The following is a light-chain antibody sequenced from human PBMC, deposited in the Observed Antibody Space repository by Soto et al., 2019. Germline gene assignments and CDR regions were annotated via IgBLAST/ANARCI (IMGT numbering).Light chain of an antibody. V-gene: IGLV2-14*01. CDR1: SSDVGGYNY. CDR3: SSYTISSTLVV. J-gene: IGLJ2*01. CDR2: EVS. Sequence: QSALTQPASVSGSPGQSITISCTGTSSDVGGYNYVSWYQKHPGKAPKVMIYEVSHRPSGVSDRFSGSKSGNTASLTISGLQAEDDADYYCSSYTISSTLVVFGGGTKVTVL.